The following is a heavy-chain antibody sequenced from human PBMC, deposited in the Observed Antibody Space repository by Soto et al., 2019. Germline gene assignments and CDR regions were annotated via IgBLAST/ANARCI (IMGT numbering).Heavy chain of an antibody. CDR2: FSGSGGST. V-gene: IGHV3-23*01. Sequence: EVQLLESGGGLVQPGGSLRLSCAASGFTFSSYAMSWVRQAPGKGLEWVSAFSGSGGSTYYADSVKGRFTISRDNSKITLYLQMNSLRAEDTAVYYCAKDFLIAVAGTYFDYWGQGTMVTVSS. D-gene: IGHD6-19*01. CDR1: GFTFSSYA. J-gene: IGHJ4*02. CDR3: AKDFLIAVAGTYFDY.